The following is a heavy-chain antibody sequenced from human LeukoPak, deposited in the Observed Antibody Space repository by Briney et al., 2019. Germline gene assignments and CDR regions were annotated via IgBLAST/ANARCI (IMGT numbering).Heavy chain of an antibody. CDR2: ISAYNGNT. CDR3: ARDLAVGDFWSGYYRWFDP. Sequence: GASVKVSCKASGYTFTSYGISWVRQAPGQGLEWMGWISAYNGNTNYAQKLQGRVTMTTDTSTSTAYMELRSLRSDDTAVYYYARDLAVGDFWSGYYRWFDPWGQGTLVTVSS. J-gene: IGHJ5*02. V-gene: IGHV1-18*01. CDR1: GYTFTSYG. D-gene: IGHD3-3*01.